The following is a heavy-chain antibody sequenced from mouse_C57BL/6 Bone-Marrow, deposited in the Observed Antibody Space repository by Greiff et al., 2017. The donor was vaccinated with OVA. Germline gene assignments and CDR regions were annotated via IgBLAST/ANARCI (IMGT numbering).Heavy chain of an antibody. CDR1: GYTFTSYW. V-gene: IGHV1-69*01. Sequence: QVQLQQPGAELVMPGASVKLSCKASGYTFTSYWMHWVKQRPGQGLEWIGEIDPSDSYTNYNQKFKGKSTLTVDTSSSTAYMQLSSLTSEDTAIYYCARSGTGYFDDWGTGTTVTVSS. J-gene: IGHJ1*03. CDR3: ARSGTGYFDD. D-gene: IGHD4-1*01. CDR2: IDPSDSYT.